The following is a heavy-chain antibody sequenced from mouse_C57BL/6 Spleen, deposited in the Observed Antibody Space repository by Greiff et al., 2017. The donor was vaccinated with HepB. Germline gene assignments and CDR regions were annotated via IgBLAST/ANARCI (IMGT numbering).Heavy chain of an antibody. CDR1: GYTFTGYW. CDR3: ARRGNGSSYPWYFDV. Sequence: VQLQQSGAELMKPGASVKLSCKATGYTFTGYWIEWVKQRPGHGLEWIGEILPGSGSTNYNEKFKGKATFTADTSSNPAYMQRSSLTTEDSALYYCARRGNGSSYPWYFDVWGTGTTVTVSS. D-gene: IGHD1-1*01. J-gene: IGHJ1*03. V-gene: IGHV1-9*01. CDR2: ILPGSGST.